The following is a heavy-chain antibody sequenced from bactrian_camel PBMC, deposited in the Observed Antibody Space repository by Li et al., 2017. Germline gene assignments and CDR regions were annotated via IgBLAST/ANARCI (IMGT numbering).Heavy chain of an antibody. CDR2: KSSDGTI. J-gene: IGHJ4*01. CDR3: ASEAALEENAGYCPALLITSEYHD. Sequence: HVQLVESGGGSVQAGGSLRLSCEASGYTATNYAMGWFRQAPGKERERVAGKSSDGTITYADSVKGRFTIFQDDAKNTLHLQMNSLKPEDSAMYYCASEAALEENAGYCPALLITSEYHDWGQGTQVTVS. V-gene: IGHV3S53*01. CDR1: GYTATNYA. D-gene: IGHD1*01.